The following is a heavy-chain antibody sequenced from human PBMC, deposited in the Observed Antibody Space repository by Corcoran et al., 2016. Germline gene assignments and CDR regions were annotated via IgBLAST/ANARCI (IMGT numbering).Heavy chain of an antibody. J-gene: IGHJ5*02. V-gene: IGHV4-59*01. CDR3: AREGRAATLDGWFDP. Sequence: QVQLQESGPGLVKPSETLSLTCTVSGGSINNYYWNWIRQPPGKGLEWIGYIYYSWSTNYNPSLTSRVTMSVDTSKNQFSLKLSSVTAADTAVYYGAREGRAATLDGWFDPWGQGTLVTVSS. D-gene: IGHD2-15*01. CDR2: IYYSWST. CDR1: GGSINNYY.